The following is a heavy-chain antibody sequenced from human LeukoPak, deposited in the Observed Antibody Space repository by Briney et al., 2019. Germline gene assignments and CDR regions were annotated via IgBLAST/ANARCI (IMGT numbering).Heavy chain of an antibody. CDR2: ISSSGSTI. V-gene: IGHV3-11*01. CDR3: ARGLPATLLDY. D-gene: IGHD2-2*01. Sequence: GGSLRLSCAASGFTFSDYYMSWIRQAPGKGLEWVSYISSSGSTIYYADSVKGRFTISGDNAKNSLYLQMNSLRAGDTATYYCARGLPATLLDYWGQGTLVTVSS. J-gene: IGHJ4*02. CDR1: GFTFSDYY.